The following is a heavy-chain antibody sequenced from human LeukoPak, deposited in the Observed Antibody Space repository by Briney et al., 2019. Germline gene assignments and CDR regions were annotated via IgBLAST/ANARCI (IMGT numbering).Heavy chain of an antibody. CDR1: GFTFSSYG. CDR3: ARDIGAYGDYGLDY. Sequence: GGSLRLSCAASGFTFSSYGMHWVRQAPGKGLEWVAFIRYDGSNKYYADSVKGRFTISRDNSKNTLYLQMNSLRAEDTAVYYCARDIGAYGDYGLDYWGQGTLVTVSS. CDR2: IRYDGSNK. V-gene: IGHV3-30*02. J-gene: IGHJ4*02. D-gene: IGHD4-17*01.